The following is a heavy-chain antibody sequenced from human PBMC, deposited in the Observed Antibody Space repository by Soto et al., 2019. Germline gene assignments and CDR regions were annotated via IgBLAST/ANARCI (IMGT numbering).Heavy chain of an antibody. J-gene: IGHJ6*02. V-gene: IGHV4-31*03. CDR3: ARDGGGLYYYYGMDV. CDR1: GGSISSGGYY. D-gene: IGHD3-16*01. Sequence: QVKLQESGPGLVKPSQTLSLTCTVSGGSISSGGYYWSWIRQHPGKGLEWIGYIYYSGSTYYNPSLKSRVTISVDTSKNQFSLKLSSVTAADTAVYYCARDGGGLYYYYGMDVWGQGTTVTVSS. CDR2: IYYSGST.